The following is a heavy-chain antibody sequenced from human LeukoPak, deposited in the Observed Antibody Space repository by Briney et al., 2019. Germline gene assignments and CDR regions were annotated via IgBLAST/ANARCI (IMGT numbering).Heavy chain of an antibody. V-gene: IGHV4-59*11. J-gene: IGHJ4*02. CDR2: IFNGGTT. D-gene: IGHD6-13*01. Sequence: SETLSLTCSVTDRSINRHHRSSIRPPPREGLEWDGYIFNGGTTNYNPPLKTRVTMSIDTSSDQFSLRLSSVTTADTAIYYCASRPADSTWHGVFDYWSQGTLVTVSS. CDR1: DRSINRHH. CDR3: ASRPADSTWHGVFDY.